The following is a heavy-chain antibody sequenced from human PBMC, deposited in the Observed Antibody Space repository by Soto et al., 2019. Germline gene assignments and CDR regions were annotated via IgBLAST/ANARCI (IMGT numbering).Heavy chain of an antibody. CDR3: ARAPRGGYNPPEGI. CDR1: GFTFSSYG. V-gene: IGHV3-33*01. CDR2: IWYDGSNK. D-gene: IGHD1-26*01. J-gene: IGHJ3*02. Sequence: QVQLVESGGGVVQPGRSLRLSCAASGFTFSSYGMHWVRQAPGKGLEWVAVIWYDGSNKYYADSVKGRFTISRDNSKNTLYLQMNSLRAEDTAVYYCARAPRGGYNPPEGIWGQGTMVTVSS.